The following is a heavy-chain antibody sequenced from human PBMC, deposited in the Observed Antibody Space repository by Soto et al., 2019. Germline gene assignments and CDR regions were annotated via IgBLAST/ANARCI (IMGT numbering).Heavy chain of an antibody. V-gene: IGHV3-23*01. J-gene: IGHJ6*02. D-gene: IGHD2-8*01. Sequence: EVQLLESGGGVVQRGGSLRLSCAASGFTVTSHAMSLVRQAPGKGLEWVSSISGSGDGTYYGDSVKGRFTISRDSSSIILYLEMNNLRGEDRAVYFCTRSRRSILMVYGFGGMDVWGQGTTVTVSS. CDR3: TRSRRSILMVYGFGGMDV. CDR1: GFTVTSHA. CDR2: ISGSGDGT.